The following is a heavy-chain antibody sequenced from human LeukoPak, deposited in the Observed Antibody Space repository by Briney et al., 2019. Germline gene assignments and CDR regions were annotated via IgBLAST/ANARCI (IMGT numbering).Heavy chain of an antibody. D-gene: IGHD3/OR15-3a*01. J-gene: IGHJ6*03. CDR3: ARALSWTTESYYYMDV. CDR2: MNPNSGNI. V-gene: IGHV1-8*01. Sequence: VAPVKVSCKASGYTFTSYDIKWVRQATGQGLEWMGWMNPNSGNIGYAQKFQGRVTMTKNTSITTAYMELSSLRSEDTAVYYCARALSWTTESYYYMDVWGKGTTVTVSS. CDR1: GYTFTSYD.